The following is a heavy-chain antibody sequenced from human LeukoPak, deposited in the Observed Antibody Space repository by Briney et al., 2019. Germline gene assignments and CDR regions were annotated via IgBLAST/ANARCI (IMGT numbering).Heavy chain of an antibody. J-gene: IGHJ3*02. D-gene: IGHD2-21*02. Sequence: SETLSLTCAVYGGSFSSYYWSWIRQPPGKGLEWIGEINHSGSTNYNPSLKSRVTISVDTSKNQFSLKLSSVTAADTAVYYCARGGRLRSFSAFDIWGQGTMVTVSS. CDR2: INHSGST. CDR1: GGSFSSYY. CDR3: ARGGRLRSFSAFDI. V-gene: IGHV4-34*01.